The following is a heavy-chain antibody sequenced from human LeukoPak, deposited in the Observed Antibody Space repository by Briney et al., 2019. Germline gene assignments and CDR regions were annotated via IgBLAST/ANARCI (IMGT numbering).Heavy chain of an antibody. CDR1: GGSISSYY. D-gene: IGHD3-10*01. V-gene: IGHV4-59*01. CDR3: ARDRHGSGSAHSFDP. Sequence: SSETLSLTCTVSGGSISSYYWSWIRQPPGKGLEWMGYIYSTGSTNYNPSLKSRVTISVDTSKNQFSLKLSSVTAADTAVYYCARDRHGSGSAHSFDPWGQGTLVTVSS. J-gene: IGHJ5*02. CDR2: IYSTGST.